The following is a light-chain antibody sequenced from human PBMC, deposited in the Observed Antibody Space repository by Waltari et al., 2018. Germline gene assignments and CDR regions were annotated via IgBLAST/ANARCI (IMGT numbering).Light chain of an antibody. V-gene: IGLV2-14*03. Sequence: QSALTQPASVSGSPGQSITISCTGTSSDVGGYNFVSWYQQHPGKAPKLVIYDVNNRPSGVSNRFSGSNSGNTASLTISGLQAEDEADYFCSSYTISSTWVFGGGTNLTVL. CDR2: DVN. J-gene: IGLJ3*02. CDR1: SSDVGGYNF. CDR3: SSYTISSTWV.